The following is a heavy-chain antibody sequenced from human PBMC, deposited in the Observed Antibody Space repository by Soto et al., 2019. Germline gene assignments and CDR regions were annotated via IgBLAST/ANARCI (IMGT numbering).Heavy chain of an antibody. Sequence: QVQLQESGPGLVKPSGTLSLTCAVSGDSISSSHWWTWVRQPPGKGLEWIGEIYHSGSTKNNPSLKNRVTRSADKSKKQFSLKLTSVTAADTAVYYCASALGSSPDHFYGMDVCGQGTPVTVSS. CDR2: IYHSGST. J-gene: IGHJ6*02. D-gene: IGHD6-6*01. V-gene: IGHV4-4*02. CDR1: GDSISSSHW. CDR3: ASALGSSPDHFYGMDV.